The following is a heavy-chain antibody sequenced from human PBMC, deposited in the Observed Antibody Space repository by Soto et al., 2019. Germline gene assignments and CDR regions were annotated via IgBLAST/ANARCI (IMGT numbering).Heavy chain of an antibody. V-gene: IGHV1-18*01. CDR3: ARTGPAANSYYYYMDV. CDR1: GYTFTSYG. J-gene: IGHJ6*03. CDR2: ISAYNGNT. Sequence: ASVKVSCKASGYTFTSYGISWVRQAPGQGLEWMGWISAYNGNTNYAQKLQGRVTMTTDTSTSTAYMELRSLRSDDTAVYYCARTGPAANSYYYYMDVWGKGTTVTVSS. D-gene: IGHD2-2*01.